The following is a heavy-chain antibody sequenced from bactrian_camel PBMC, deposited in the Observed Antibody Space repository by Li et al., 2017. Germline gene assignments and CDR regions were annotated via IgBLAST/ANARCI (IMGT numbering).Heavy chain of an antibody. CDR2: IEDDGRT. CDR1: GTTRRSYS. Sequence: HVQLVESGGGSVQAGGSLRLSCAASGTTRRSYSMGWFRQVPGKEREGVACIEDDGRTSYADPVKGRFAISQDNAKNTVYLQMDDLKPEDSAMYYCAATRTHGFAGIWCPLFEHDYNSWGQGTQVTVS. CDR3: AATRTHGFAGIWCPLFEHDYNS. V-gene: IGHV3S9*01. D-gene: IGHD5*01. J-gene: IGHJ4*01.